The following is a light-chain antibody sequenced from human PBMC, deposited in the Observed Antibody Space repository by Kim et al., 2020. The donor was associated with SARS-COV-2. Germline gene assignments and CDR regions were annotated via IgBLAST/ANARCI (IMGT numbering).Light chain of an antibody. CDR3: QTWGTVV. V-gene: IGLV4-69*01. J-gene: IGLJ2*01. CDR1: SGHSSYA. CDR2: LNSDGSH. Sequence: LGASVKLTCTLSSGHSSYAIAWHQQQPEKGPRYLMKLNSDGSHSKGDGIPDRFSGSSSGAERYLTISTLQSEDEADYYCQTWGTVVFGGGTQLTVL.